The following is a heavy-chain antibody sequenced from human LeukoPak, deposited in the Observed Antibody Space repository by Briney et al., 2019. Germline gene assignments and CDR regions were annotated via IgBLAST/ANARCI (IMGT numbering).Heavy chain of an antibody. D-gene: IGHD3-22*01. CDR2: IRYDGSNK. CDR3: AKDPTYYYDSSAVYPGDY. V-gene: IGHV3-30*02. J-gene: IGHJ4*02. Sequence: PGGSLRLSCAASGFTFSSYGMHWVRQAPGKGLEWVAFIRYDGSNKYYADSVKGRFTISRDNSKNTLYLQMNSLRAEDTAVYYCAKDPTYYYDSSAVYPGDYWGQGTLVTVSS. CDR1: GFTFSSYG.